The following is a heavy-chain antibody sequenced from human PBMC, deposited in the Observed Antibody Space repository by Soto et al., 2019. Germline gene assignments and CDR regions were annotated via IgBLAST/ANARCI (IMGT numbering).Heavy chain of an antibody. CDR2: IYYSGST. CDR1: GGSISSGGYY. Sequence: SETLSLTCTVSGGSISSGGYYWSWIRQHPGKGLEWIGYIYYSGSTYYNPSLKSRVTISVDTSKNQFSLKLSSVTAADTAVYYCARLSHYDFWSGYSGQRSYFDYWGQGTLVTVSS. D-gene: IGHD3-3*01. CDR3: ARLSHYDFWSGYSGQRSYFDY. J-gene: IGHJ4*02. V-gene: IGHV4-31*03.